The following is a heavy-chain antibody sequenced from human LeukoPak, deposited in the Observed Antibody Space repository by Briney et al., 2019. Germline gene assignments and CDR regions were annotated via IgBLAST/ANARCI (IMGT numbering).Heavy chain of an antibody. CDR3: AKQSFRMVNYFDY. CDR1: GFTVSSNY. CDR2: IYSGGST. D-gene: IGHD3-16*02. Sequence: GGSLRLSCAASGFTVSSNYMSWVRQAPGKGLEWVSVIYSGGSTYYADSVKGRFTISRDNSKNTVDLQLNSLRAEDSAVYYCAKQSFRMVNYFDYWGQGTLVTVSS. V-gene: IGHV3-66*04. J-gene: IGHJ4*02.